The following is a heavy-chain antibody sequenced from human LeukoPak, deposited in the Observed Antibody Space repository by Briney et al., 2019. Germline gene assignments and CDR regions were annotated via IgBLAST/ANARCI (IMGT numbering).Heavy chain of an antibody. CDR3: ASAVAGAFDY. Sequence: GGSLRLSCAASGFTFSSYSMNWVRQAPGKGLEWVSSISSSSSYIYYADSVKGRFTISRDNSKNSVYLQMYSLRAEDTALYYCASAVAGAFDYWGQGTLVTVSS. J-gene: IGHJ4*02. D-gene: IGHD6-19*01. V-gene: IGHV3-21*04. CDR2: ISSSSSYI. CDR1: GFTFSSYS.